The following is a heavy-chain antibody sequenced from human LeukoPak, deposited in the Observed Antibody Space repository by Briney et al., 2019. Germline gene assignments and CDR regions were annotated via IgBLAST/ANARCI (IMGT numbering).Heavy chain of an antibody. CDR2: ISRSSDYI. Sequence: PGGTLRLSCVASGFTFSTYRLNWVRQAPGKGLERVSFISRSSDYIYYANSVQGRFTISRENAKNSLYLQMNSLRAEDTAVYYCARADCGSDCTPYYYYIDVWGQGTTVTVAS. CDR3: ARADCGSDCTPYYYYIDV. J-gene: IGHJ6*03. D-gene: IGHD2-21*01. CDR1: GFTFSTYR. V-gene: IGHV3-21*01.